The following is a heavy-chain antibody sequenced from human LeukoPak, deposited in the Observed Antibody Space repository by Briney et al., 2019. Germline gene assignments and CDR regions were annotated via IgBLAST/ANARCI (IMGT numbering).Heavy chain of an antibody. CDR1: GYTFSSYS. CDR3: ARYRAAAGTFNY. J-gene: IGHJ4*02. V-gene: IGHV3-21*01. D-gene: IGHD6-13*01. Sequence: GGSLRLSCAASGYTFSSYSMNWGRQAPGKGLEWVSSISSSSSYIYYADSVKGRFTISRDNAKNSLYLQMNSLRAEDTAVYYCARYRAAAGTFNYWGQGTLVTVSS. CDR2: ISSSSSYI.